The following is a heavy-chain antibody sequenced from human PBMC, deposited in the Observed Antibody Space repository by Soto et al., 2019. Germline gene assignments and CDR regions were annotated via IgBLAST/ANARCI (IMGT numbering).Heavy chain of an antibody. J-gene: IGHJ6*02. D-gene: IGHD3-9*01. Sequence: TGESLKISCKGSGYSFTSYWIGWVRQMPGKGLEWMGIIYPGDSDTRYSPSFQGQVTISADKSISTAYLQWSSLKASDTAMYYCARRQYYDILTGYNYYGMDVWGQGTTVTVSS. CDR2: IYPGDSDT. CDR3: ARRQYYDILTGYNYYGMDV. CDR1: GYSFTSYW. V-gene: IGHV5-51*01.